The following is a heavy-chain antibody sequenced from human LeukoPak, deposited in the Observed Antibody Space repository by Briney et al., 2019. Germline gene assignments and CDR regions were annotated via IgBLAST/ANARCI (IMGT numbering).Heavy chain of an antibody. J-gene: IGHJ4*02. CDR3: ARDAGY. V-gene: IGHV3-30-3*01. Sequence: GGSLRLSCAASGFTFSSYAMHWVRQAPGKGLEWVAVISYDGSNKYYADSVKGRFTISRDNSKNTLYLQMNSLRAEDTAVYYCARDAGYWGQGTLVTVSS. CDR2: ISYDGSNK. CDR1: GFTFSSYA.